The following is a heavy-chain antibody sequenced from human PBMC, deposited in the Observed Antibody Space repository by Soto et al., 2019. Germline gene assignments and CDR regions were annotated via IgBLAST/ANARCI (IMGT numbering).Heavy chain of an antibody. CDR1: GGTFSSYA. V-gene: IGHV1-69*06. CDR3: ARDRGRVVVAAHIDAFDI. D-gene: IGHD2-15*01. CDR2: IIPIFGTA. J-gene: IGHJ3*02. Sequence: GASVKVSCKASGGTFSSYAISWVRQAPGQGLEWMGGIIPIFGTANYAQKFQGRVTITADKSTSTAYMELSSLRSEDTAVYYCARDRGRVVVAAHIDAFDIWGQGTMVTVSS.